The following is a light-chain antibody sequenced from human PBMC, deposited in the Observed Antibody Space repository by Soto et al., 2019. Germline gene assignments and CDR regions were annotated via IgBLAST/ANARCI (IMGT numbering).Light chain of an antibody. CDR2: GAS. J-gene: IGKJ1*01. Sequence: EIVLTQSPGTLSLSPGERATLSCRASQSVSSSYLAWYQQKPGQAPRPPIYGASSRAIGIPDRFSGSGSGTDFTLTISRLEPEDFAVYYCQQYGSSPWTFGRGTKVEIK. CDR3: QQYGSSPWT. CDR1: QSVSSSY. V-gene: IGKV3-20*01.